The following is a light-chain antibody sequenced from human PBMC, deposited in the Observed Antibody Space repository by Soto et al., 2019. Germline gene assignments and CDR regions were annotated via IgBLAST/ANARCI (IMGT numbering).Light chain of an antibody. J-gene: IGKJ5*01. Sequence: DFRRTLSSSLLSASVGDRVPITCRSSHDISTYLAWYQQKPGKAPKLMIYEASTLQSGVPSRFSGSGSGTEFTLTISGLLPEDFATYHCQQLNTLPFTVGQGTRLEIK. CDR3: QQLNTLPFT. CDR1: HDISTY. CDR2: EAS. V-gene: IGKV1-9*01.